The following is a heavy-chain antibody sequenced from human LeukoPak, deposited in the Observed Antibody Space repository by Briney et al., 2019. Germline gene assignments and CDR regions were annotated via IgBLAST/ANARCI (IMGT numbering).Heavy chain of an antibody. CDR1: GFTFTSFA. V-gene: IGHV1-58*02. Sequence: SVKVSCKASGFTFTSFAMHWVRQARGQRLEWIGWIVVGSGNTNYAQKFQERVTITRDMSTSTAYMELSSLRSEDTAVYYCAADRGGPGARASIWYFDRWGRGALVTVSS. D-gene: IGHD3-10*01. J-gene: IGHJ2*01. CDR2: IVVGSGNT. CDR3: AADRGGPGARASIWYFDR.